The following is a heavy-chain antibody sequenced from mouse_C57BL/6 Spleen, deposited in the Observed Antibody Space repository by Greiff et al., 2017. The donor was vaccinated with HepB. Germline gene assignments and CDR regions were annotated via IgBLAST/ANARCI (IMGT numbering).Heavy chain of an antibody. CDR2: INPNYGTT. CDR3: ARLGNYGYFDV. Sequence: VHVKQSGPELVKPGASVKISCKASGYSFTDYNMNWVKQSNGKSLEWIGVINPNYGTTSYNQKFEGKATLTVDQSSSTAYMQLNSLTSEDSAVYYCARLGNYGYFDVWGTGTTVTVSS. J-gene: IGHJ1*03. V-gene: IGHV1-39*01. CDR1: GYSFTDYN. D-gene: IGHD2-1*01.